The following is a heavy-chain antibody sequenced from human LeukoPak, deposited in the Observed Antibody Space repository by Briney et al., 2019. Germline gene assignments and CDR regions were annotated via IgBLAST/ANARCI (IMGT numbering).Heavy chain of an antibody. CDR1: GFTFSRYW. CDR3: AITAYYDSSGYYFY. D-gene: IGHD3-22*01. J-gene: IGHJ4*02. V-gene: IGHV3-30-3*01. Sequence: PGRTLRLFCVASGFTFSRYWMRWVRQAPGKGLEWVAVISYDGSNKYYADSVKGRFTISRDNAKNSLYLQMNSLRDEDTAVYYCAITAYYDSSGYYFYWGQGTLVTVSS. CDR2: ISYDGSNK.